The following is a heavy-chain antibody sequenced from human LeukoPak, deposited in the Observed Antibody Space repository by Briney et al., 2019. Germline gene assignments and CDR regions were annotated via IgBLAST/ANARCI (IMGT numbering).Heavy chain of an antibody. CDR2: LSHDGTNK. J-gene: IGHJ4*02. D-gene: IGHD3-16*01. Sequence: GRSLRLSCAASGFTFSTYGMHWVRQAPGKGLEWVAVLSHDGTNKYYADSVKGRFTISRDNSKNTLYIKMNSLGAEDTAVYYCASGFLGNWYYLGDYWGQGTLVTVSS. CDR3: ASGFLGNWYYLGDY. CDR1: GFTFSTYG. V-gene: IGHV3-30*03.